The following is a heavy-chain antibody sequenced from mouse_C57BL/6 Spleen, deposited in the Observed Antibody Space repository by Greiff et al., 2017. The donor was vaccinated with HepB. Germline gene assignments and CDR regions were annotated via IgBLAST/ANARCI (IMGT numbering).Heavy chain of an antibody. V-gene: IGHV5-17*01. Sequence: DVKLVESGGGLVKPGGSLKLSCAASGFTFSDYGMHWVRQAPEKGLEWVAYISSGSSTIYYADTVKGRFTISRDNAKNTLFLQMTSLRSEDTAMYYCARTVVAHYAMDYWGQGTSVTVSS. CDR2: ISSGSSTI. D-gene: IGHD1-1*01. CDR1: GFTFSDYG. J-gene: IGHJ4*01. CDR3: ARTVVAHYAMDY.